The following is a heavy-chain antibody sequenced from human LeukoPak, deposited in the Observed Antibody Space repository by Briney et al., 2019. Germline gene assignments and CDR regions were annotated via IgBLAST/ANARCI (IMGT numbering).Heavy chain of an antibody. CDR2: ISGSGGST. V-gene: IGHV3-23*01. CDR1: GFTFSSYA. D-gene: IGHD5-18*01. J-gene: IGHJ4*02. CDR3: APDVDTAMASFDY. Sequence: GGSLRLSCAASGFTFSSYAMSWVRQAPGKGLEWVSAISGSGGSTYYADSVKGRFTISRDNSKNTLYLQMNSLRAEDTVVYYCAPDVDTAMASFDYWGQGTLVTVSS.